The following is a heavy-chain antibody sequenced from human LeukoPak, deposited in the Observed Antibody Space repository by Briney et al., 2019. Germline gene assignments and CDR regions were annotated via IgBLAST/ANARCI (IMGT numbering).Heavy chain of an antibody. CDR3: ARGLIYYDSSGYLYY. Sequence: SETLSLTCTVSGGSISSGSYYWSWIRQPAGKGLEWIGRFYTSGSTNYNPSLKSRVTISVDTSKNQLSLKLGSVTAADTAVYYCARGLIYYDSSGYLYYWGQGTLVTVSS. V-gene: IGHV4-61*02. J-gene: IGHJ4*02. CDR1: GGSISSGSYY. D-gene: IGHD3-22*01. CDR2: FYTSGST.